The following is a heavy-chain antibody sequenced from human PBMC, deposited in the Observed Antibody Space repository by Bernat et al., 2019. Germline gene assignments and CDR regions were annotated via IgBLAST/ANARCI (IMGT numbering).Heavy chain of an antibody. CDR3: AKGSRGSYTVYFDY. CDR1: GFTFSSYG. J-gene: IGHJ4*02. Sequence: QVQLVESGGGVVQPGRSLRLSCAASGFTFSSYGMHWVRQAPGKGLEWVAVISYDGSNKYYADSVKGRFTISRDNSKNTLYLQRNSLRAEDTAVYYCAKGSRGSYTVYFDYWGQGTLVTVSS. D-gene: IGHD1-26*01. CDR2: ISYDGSNK. V-gene: IGHV3-30*18.